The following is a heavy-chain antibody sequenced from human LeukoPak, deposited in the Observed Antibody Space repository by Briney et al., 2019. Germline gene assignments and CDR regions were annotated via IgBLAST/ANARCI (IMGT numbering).Heavy chain of an antibody. V-gene: IGHV3-23*01. CDR3: AKRGYSYGYGYYYGMDV. CDR2: ISGSGGST. Sequence: SGGSLRLSCAASGFTFSSYAMSWVRQAPGKGLEWVSAISGSGGSTYYADSVKGRFTISRDNSKNTLYLQMNSLRAEDTAVYYCAKRGYSYGYGYYYGMDVWGQGTTVTVSS. J-gene: IGHJ6*02. CDR1: GFTFSSYA. D-gene: IGHD5-18*01.